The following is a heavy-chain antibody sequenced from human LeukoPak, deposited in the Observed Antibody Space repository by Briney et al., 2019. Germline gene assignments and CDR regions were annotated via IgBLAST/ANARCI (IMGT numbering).Heavy chain of an antibody. CDR2: THTSGNT. Sequence: SETLSLTCTVSGGSISSYYWSWIRQSAGKGLEWIGRTHTSGNTNFNPSLKSRVTMSVDTSKHQISLKLSSVTAADTAIYYCARDVPHAYSGNYYRWFESWGQGTLVTVSS. J-gene: IGHJ5*01. V-gene: IGHV4-4*07. CDR1: GGSISSYY. D-gene: IGHD1-26*01. CDR3: ARDVPHAYSGNYYRWFES.